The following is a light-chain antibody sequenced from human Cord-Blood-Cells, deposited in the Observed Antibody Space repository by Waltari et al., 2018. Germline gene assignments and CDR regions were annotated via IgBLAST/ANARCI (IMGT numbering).Light chain of an antibody. CDR3: QQYGSSSMYT. J-gene: IGKJ2*01. Sequence: EIVLTQSPGTLSLSPGERAPLPCRASPSVSSSYLAWYQQKPGQAPRLLIYGASSRATGIPDRFSGSGSGTDFTLTISRLEPEDFAVYYCQQYGSSSMYTFGQGTKLEIK. CDR2: GAS. V-gene: IGKV3-20*01. CDR1: PSVSSSY.